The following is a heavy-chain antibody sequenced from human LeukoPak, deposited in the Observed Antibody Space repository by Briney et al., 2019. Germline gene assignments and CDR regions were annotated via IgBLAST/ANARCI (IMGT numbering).Heavy chain of an antibody. CDR3: ARGSYDILTGYYKNAFDI. J-gene: IGHJ3*02. CDR2: IVPIFGTA. CDR1: GGTFSSYA. Sequence: SVKVSCKASGGTFSSYAISWVRQAPGQGLEWMGGIVPIFGTANYAQKFQGRVTITADESTSTAYMELSSLRSEDTAVYYCARGSYDILTGYYKNAFDIWGQGTMVTVSS. D-gene: IGHD3-9*01. V-gene: IGHV1-69*13.